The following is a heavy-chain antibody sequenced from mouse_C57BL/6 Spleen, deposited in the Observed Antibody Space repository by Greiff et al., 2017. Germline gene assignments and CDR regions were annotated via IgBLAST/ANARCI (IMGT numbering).Heavy chain of an antibody. J-gene: IGHJ4*01. CDR3: ARRVFTTVVATSDYAMDY. CDR1: GYTFTSYW. D-gene: IGHD1-1*01. Sequence: VQLQQPGAELVKPGASVKLSCKASGYTFTSYWMHWVKQRPGRGLEWIGRIDPNSGGTKYNEKFKSKATLTVDKPSSPAYMQLSSLTSEDSAVYYCARRVFTTVVATSDYAMDYWGQGTSVTVSS. V-gene: IGHV1-72*01. CDR2: IDPNSGGT.